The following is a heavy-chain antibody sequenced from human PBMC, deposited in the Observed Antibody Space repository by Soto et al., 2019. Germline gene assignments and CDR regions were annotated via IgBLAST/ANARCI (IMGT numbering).Heavy chain of an antibody. Sequence: QVQLVESGGGVVQPGRSLRLSCAASGFTFSSYGMHWVRQAPGKGLEWVAVIWYDGSNKYYADSVKGRFTISRDNSKNXLXXQRNSLRAEDTALYYCARPPPPYQLNPYYYYGMDVWGQGTTVTVSS. CDR3: ARPPPPYQLNPYYYYGMDV. CDR1: GFTFSSYG. D-gene: IGHD2-2*01. CDR2: IWYDGSNK. V-gene: IGHV3-33*01. J-gene: IGHJ6*02.